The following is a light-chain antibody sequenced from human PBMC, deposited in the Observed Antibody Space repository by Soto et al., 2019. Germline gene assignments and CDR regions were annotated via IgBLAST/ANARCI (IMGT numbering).Light chain of an antibody. CDR3: QVRSTWPRVT. CDR2: GAS. V-gene: IGKV3-15*01. J-gene: IGKJ3*01. CDR1: QSVSSN. Sequence: IVMTQSPATLSVSPWERATLSCRASQSVSSNLAWYQQKPGQAPRLLIYGASTRATGIPARFSGSGSGTEFTLTISSLQSEDFAVYYCQVRSTWPRVTFGPGTKVDTK.